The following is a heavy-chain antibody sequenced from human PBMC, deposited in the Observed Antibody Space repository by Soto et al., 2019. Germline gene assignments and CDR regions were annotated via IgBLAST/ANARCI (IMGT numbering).Heavy chain of an antibody. J-gene: IGHJ4*02. CDR2: IYYSGST. CDR3: ARNEYYYDSSGYLLSPFDY. D-gene: IGHD3-22*01. Sequence: SETLSLTCTVSGGSISSYYWSWIRQPPGKGLEWIGYIYYSGSTNYNPSLKSRVTISVDTSKNQFSLKLSSVTAADTAVYYCARNEYYYDSSGYLLSPFDYWGQGTLVTVSS. CDR1: GGSISSYY. V-gene: IGHV4-59*01.